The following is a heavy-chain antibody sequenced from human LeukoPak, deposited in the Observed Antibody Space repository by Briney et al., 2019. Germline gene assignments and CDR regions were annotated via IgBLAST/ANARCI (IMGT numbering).Heavy chain of an antibody. CDR2: IYYSGYT. CDR3: AREARGYSYGYSKFIDY. D-gene: IGHD5-18*01. Sequence: SETLSLTCTVSGGSISSYYWSWIRQPPGKGLEWIGYIYYSGYTNYNPSLKSRVTISVDTSKNQFSLKLGSVTAADTAVYYCAREARGYSYGYSKFIDYWGQGTLVTVSS. J-gene: IGHJ4*02. V-gene: IGHV4-59*12. CDR1: GGSISSYY.